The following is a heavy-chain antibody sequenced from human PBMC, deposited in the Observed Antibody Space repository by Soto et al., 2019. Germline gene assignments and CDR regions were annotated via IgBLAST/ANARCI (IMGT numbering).Heavy chain of an antibody. CDR2: ISYDGSNK. D-gene: IGHD4-4*01. V-gene: IGHV3-30-3*01. CDR3: AREEYSSQYFDY. Sequence: QVQLVESGGGVVQPGRSPRLSCAASGFTFSHYAMHWVRQAPGKGLEWVAVISYDGSNKYYADSVKGRFTISRDNSKKTLFLQINSLTAEDTAVYYCAREEYSSQYFDYWGQGTLVTVSS. J-gene: IGHJ4*02. CDR1: GFTFSHYA.